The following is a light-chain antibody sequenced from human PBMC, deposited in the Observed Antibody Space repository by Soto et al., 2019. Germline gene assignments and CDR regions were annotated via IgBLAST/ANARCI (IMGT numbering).Light chain of an antibody. J-gene: IGKJ1*01. V-gene: IGKV1-39*01. Sequence: DIQMTQSPSSLSASVGDRVTISCRSSQNIHKYLNWYQQRPGKAPNLLVYEATSLEAGVSLKLSGSGSETEVTLTINRLQPEDFATYYCQQSFVSPWTFGQGTNIEI. CDR3: QQSFVSPWT. CDR1: QNIHKY. CDR2: EAT.